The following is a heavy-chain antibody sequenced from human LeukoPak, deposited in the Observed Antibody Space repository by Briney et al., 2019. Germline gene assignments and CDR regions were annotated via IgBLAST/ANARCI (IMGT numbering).Heavy chain of an antibody. V-gene: IGHV4-39*01. CDR1: GFTFSSYE. J-gene: IGHJ4*02. CDR3: ARHGRDGYNYRGVFDN. CDR2: IYYTGST. Sequence: GSLRLSCAASGFTFSSYEMNWVRQPPGKGLEWIGTIYYTGSTYYNPSLRSRVTISVDTSKNQFSLRLSSVTAADTAVFYCARHGRDGYNYRGVFDNWGQGTLVTVSS. D-gene: IGHD5-24*01.